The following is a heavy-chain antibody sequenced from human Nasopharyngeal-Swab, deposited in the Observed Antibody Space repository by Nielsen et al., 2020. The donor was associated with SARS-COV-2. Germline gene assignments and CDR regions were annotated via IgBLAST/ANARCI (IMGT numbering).Heavy chain of an antibody. CDR2: ISGSGGST. D-gene: IGHD3-10*01. CDR1: GFTFSSYA. CDR3: AKDGVYGSGSYSWFDP. V-gene: IGHV3-23*01. J-gene: IGHJ5*02. Sequence: GESLKISWAASGFTFSSYAMSWVRQAPGKGLEWVSAISGSGGSTYYADSVKGRFTISRDNSKNTLYLQMNSLRAEDTAVYYCAKDGVYGSGSYSWFDPWGQGTLVTVSS.